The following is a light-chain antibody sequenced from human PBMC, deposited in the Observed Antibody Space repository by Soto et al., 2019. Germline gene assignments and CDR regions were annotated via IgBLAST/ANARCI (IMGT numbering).Light chain of an antibody. CDR2: HAS. J-gene: IGKJ4*01. CDR1: QSINSW. CDR3: QEYVYYST. V-gene: IGKV1-5*01. Sequence: DIQMTQSPSTLSASVGDRGTITCRASQSINSWLSWYQQSPEKAPKLLVYHASTMESGVPSRFSSSGSGTEFTLTISSLQPHNIATFYCQEYVYYSTFGG.